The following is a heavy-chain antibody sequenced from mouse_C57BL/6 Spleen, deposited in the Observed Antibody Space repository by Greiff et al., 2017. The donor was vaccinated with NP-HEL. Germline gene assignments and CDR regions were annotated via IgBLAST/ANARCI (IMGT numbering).Heavy chain of an antibody. CDR2: IYPRDGST. CDR3: ASYNYEDMDY. J-gene: IGHJ4*01. V-gene: IGHV1-85*01. Sequence: VQVVESGPELVKPGASVKLSCKASGYTFTSYDINWVKQRPGQGLEWIGWIYPRDGSTKYNEKFKGKATLTVDTSSSTAYMELHSLTSEDSAVYFYASYNYEDMDYWGQGTTVTVSS. CDR1: GYTFTSYD.